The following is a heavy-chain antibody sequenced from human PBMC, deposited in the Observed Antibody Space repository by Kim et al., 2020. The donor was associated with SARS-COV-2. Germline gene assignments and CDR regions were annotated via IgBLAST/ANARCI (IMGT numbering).Heavy chain of an antibody. CDR1: GGTFSSYA. D-gene: IGHD3-10*01. V-gene: IGHV1-69*04. CDR2: IIPILGIA. CDR3: ARDAVRGGGSLNWFDP. J-gene: IGHJ5*02. Sequence: SVKVYCKASGGTFSSYAISWVRQAPGQGLEWMGRIIPILGIANYAQKFQGRVTITADKSTSTAYMELSSLRSEDTAVYYCARDAVRGGGSLNWFDPWGQ.